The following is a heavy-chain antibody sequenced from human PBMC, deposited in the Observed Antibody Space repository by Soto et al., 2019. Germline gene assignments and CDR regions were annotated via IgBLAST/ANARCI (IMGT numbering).Heavy chain of an antibody. CDR3: ARTIFGVATYYFDY. CDR2: MSPNSGTT. J-gene: IGHJ4*02. V-gene: IGHV1-8*01. CDR1: GYTFTNSYD. Sequence: ASVKVSCKAAGYTFTNSYDISWVRQATGQGLEWMGWMSPNSGTTGYAQKFQGRVTMTRNTSISTAYMELSSLRSEDKAVYYCARTIFGVATYYFDYWGQGTPVTVSS. D-gene: IGHD3-3*01.